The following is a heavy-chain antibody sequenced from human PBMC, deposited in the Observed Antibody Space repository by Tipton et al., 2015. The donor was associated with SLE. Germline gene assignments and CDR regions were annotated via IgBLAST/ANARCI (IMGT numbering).Heavy chain of an antibody. CDR1: GGSISGSSYY. CDR2: IYYSGST. CDR3: ARPTGDNFDY. D-gene: IGHD7-27*01. V-gene: IGHV4-39*01. Sequence: GLVKPSETLSLTCTVSGGSISGSSYYWGWIRQPPGKGLEWIGSIYYSGSTYYNPSLKSRVTISVDTSKNQFSLKLSSVTAADTAVYYCARPTGDNFDYWGQGILVTVSS. J-gene: IGHJ4*02.